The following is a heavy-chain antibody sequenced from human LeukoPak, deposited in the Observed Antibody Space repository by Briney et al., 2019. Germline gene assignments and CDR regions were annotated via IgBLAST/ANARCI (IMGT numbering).Heavy chain of an antibody. Sequence: ASVKVSCKASGYTFTSYAMHWVRQAPGQRLEWMGWINAGNGDTKYSQKFQGRVTITRDTSASTAYMELSSLRSEDTAVYYCARGRYFGWLDYYYGMDVWGKGTTVTVSS. V-gene: IGHV1-3*01. CDR3: ARGRYFGWLDYYYGMDV. D-gene: IGHD3-9*01. J-gene: IGHJ6*04. CDR1: GYTFTSYA. CDR2: INAGNGDT.